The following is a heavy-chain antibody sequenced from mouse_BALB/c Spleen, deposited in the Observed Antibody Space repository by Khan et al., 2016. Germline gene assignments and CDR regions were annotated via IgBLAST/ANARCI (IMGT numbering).Heavy chain of an antibody. Sequence: VQLKESGGGLVQPGGSLRLSCATSGFTFTDYYMSWVRQPPGKALEWLGFIRNKANGYTTEYSASVKGRFTIYRDNSQSILYLQMNTLRAEDSATYYGARAYDYDYAMDYWGQGTSVTVSS. V-gene: IGHV7-3*02. CDR1: GFTFTDYY. D-gene: IGHD2-4*01. CDR3: ARAYDYDYAMDY. J-gene: IGHJ4*01. CDR2: IRNKANGYTT.